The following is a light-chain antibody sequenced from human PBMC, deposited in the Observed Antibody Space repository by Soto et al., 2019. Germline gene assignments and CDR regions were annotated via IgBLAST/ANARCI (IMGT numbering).Light chain of an antibody. V-gene: IGLV1-47*01. CDR2: RNN. Sequence: QSVLTQPPSASGTPGQRVTISCSGSSSNIRSNYVYWYQQLPGTAPKLLIYRNNQQPSGVPDRFSGSKSGTSASLAISGLRSEYEADYYCAAWDDSLSGWVFGGGTKLTVL. CDR3: AAWDDSLSGWV. J-gene: IGLJ3*02. CDR1: SSNIRSNY.